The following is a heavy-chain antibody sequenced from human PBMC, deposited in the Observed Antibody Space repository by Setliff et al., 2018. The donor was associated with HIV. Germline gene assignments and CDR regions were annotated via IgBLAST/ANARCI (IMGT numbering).Heavy chain of an antibody. D-gene: IGHD2-15*01. CDR3: ARASGGQED. CDR1: GGTFSNYA. V-gene: IGHV1-69*13. Sequence: SVKVSCKASGGTFSNYAISWVRRAPGQGLEWMGEINPIFGTANYAQKFQGFVTITADESTGTAYMSLSSLRSEDTAVYYCARASGGQEDWGQGTLVTVSS. CDR2: INPIFGTA. J-gene: IGHJ4*02.